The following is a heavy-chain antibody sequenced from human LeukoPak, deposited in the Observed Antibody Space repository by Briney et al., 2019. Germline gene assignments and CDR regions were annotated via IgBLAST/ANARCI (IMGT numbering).Heavy chain of an antibody. D-gene: IGHD2-2*01. J-gene: IGHJ4*02. V-gene: IGHV3-23*01. Sequence: GGSLRLSCAASGFTFSSYAMSWVRQAPGKGQEWVSAISGSGGSTYYADSVKGRFTISRDNSKNTLYLQMNSLRAEDTAVYSCAIVVVPAASSGCYFDYWGQGTLVTVSS. CDR2: ISGSGGST. CDR1: GFTFSSYA. CDR3: AIVVVPAASSGCYFDY.